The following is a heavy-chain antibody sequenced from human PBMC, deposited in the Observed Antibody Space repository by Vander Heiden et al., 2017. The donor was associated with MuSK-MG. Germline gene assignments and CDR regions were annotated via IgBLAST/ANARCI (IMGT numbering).Heavy chain of an antibody. Sequence: EVQSLESGGGLVQPGKSLRLSCAAYGFTFGAYAMHWVRQAPGKGLEWVSGISGNGENMGYAGSVKGRFTISRDSAKNTLYLQMNSLRVEDTALFYCAKDVQRGRVGATKPFDYWGQGTLVTVSS. CDR3: AKDVQRGRVGATKPFDY. V-gene: IGHV3-9*01. D-gene: IGHD1-26*01. CDR1: GFTFGAYA. J-gene: IGHJ4*02. CDR2: ISGNGENM.